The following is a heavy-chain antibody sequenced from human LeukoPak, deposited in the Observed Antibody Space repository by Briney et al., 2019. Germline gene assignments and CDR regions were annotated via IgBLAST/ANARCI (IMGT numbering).Heavy chain of an antibody. Sequence: GGSLRLSCAASGFTFSSYAMSWVRQAPGKGLEWVSAISDSAGATYYADSVRGRFTISRDNSGSTLYLQMNSLRADDTAVYYCAKGGSTAWTAVDYWGQGTLVTVSS. V-gene: IGHV3-23*01. CDR1: GFTFSSYA. CDR2: ISDSAGAT. CDR3: AKGGSTAWTAVDY. J-gene: IGHJ4*02. D-gene: IGHD2-2*01.